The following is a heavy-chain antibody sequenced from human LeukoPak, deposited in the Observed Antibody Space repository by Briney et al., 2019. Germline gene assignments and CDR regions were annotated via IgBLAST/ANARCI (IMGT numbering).Heavy chain of an antibody. J-gene: IGHJ4*02. CDR1: GYTFTSYD. D-gene: IGHD2-15*01. CDR3: AMNLYCSGGSCQDY. V-gene: IGHV1-8*01. Sequence: ASVKVSCKASGYTFTSYDINWVRQATGQGLEWMGWMNPNSGNTGYAQKFQGRVTMTRNTSISTAYMELSSLRSEDTAVYYCAMNLYCSGGSCQDYWGQGTLVTVSS. CDR2: MNPNSGNT.